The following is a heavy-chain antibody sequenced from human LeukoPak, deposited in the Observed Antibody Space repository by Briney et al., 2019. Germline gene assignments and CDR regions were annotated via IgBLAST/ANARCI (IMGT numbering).Heavy chain of an antibody. CDR3: ARGGSVTLVDY. Sequence: SETLSLTCTVSGGSISSYYWSWIRQPPGKGLEWIGYIYYSGSTNYNPSLKSRVTISVDTSKNQFSLKLSSVTAADTAVYYCARGGSVTLVDYWGQGTLVTVSS. J-gene: IGHJ4*02. CDR2: IYYSGST. V-gene: IGHV4-59*01. D-gene: IGHD4-17*01. CDR1: GGSISSYY.